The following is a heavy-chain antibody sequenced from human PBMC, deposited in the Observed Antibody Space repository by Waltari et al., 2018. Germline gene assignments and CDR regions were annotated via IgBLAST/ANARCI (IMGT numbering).Heavy chain of an antibody. CDR3: ARDYRGSSGYYYPGAFDI. V-gene: IGHV3-53*01. Sequence: EVQLVESGGGLIQPGGSLRLSCAASGFTVSSNYMSWVRQAQGKGLEWVSVIYSGGSTYYADSVKGRFTISRDNSKNTLYLQMNSLRAEDTAVYYCARDYRGSSGYYYPGAFDIWGQGTMVTVSS. CDR1: GFTVSSNY. D-gene: IGHD3-22*01. CDR2: IYSGGST. J-gene: IGHJ3*02.